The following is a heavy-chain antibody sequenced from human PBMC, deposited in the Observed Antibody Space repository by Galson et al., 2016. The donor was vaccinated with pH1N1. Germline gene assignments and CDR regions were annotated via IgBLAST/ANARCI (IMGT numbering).Heavy chain of an antibody. J-gene: IGHJ6*02. CDR2: ISGSGGST. CDR3: AKDIGYCSSTSCQYYYYYGMDV. CDR1: GFTFSSYA. V-gene: IGHV3-23*01. Sequence: SLRLSCAASGFTFSSYAMSWVRQAPGKGLEWVSAISGSGGSTSYADSVKGRFTISRDNSKNTLYLQMNSLRAEDTAVYYCAKDIGYCSSTSCQYYYYYGMDVWGQGTTVTVSS. D-gene: IGHD2-2*01.